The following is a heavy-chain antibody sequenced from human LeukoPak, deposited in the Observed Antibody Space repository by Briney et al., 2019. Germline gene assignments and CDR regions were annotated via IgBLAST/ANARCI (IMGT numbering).Heavy chain of an antibody. CDR2: ISSSSSYI. CDR3: ARAGRQQFSEFRY. J-gene: IGHJ4*02. D-gene: IGHD6-13*01. V-gene: IGHV3-21*01. Sequence: GGSLRLSCAASGFTFSSYSMNWVRQAPGKGLEWVSSISSSSSYIYYADSVKGRFTISRDNAKNSLYLQMNSLRAEDTAVYYCARAGRQQFSEFRYWGQGTLVTVSS. CDR1: GFTFSSYS.